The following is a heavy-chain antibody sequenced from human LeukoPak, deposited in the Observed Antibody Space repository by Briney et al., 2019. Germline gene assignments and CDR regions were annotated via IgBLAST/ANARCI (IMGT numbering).Heavy chain of an antibody. CDR3: ARATDQEFDY. J-gene: IGHJ4*02. CDR1: GFTFSTYS. Sequence: GGSLRLSCADSGFTFSTYSMNWVRQAPGRGLEWVSSISSSSSYIYYADSVKGRYTISRDNAKNSLYLQMNSLRAEDTAVYYCARATDQEFDYWGQGTVVTVSS. V-gene: IGHV3-21*01. CDR2: ISSSSSYI. D-gene: IGHD2-2*01.